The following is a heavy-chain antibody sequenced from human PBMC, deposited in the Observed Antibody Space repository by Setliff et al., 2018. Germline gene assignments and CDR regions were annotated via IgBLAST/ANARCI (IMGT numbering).Heavy chain of an antibody. CDR3: ARPRSPKISIFGVTPFDY. Sequence: ASVKVSCKTSGYGFTSHYFHWLRQAPGQGLEWMGWISAYNGNTNYAQKLQGRVTMTTDTSTSTAYMELRSLRSDDTAVYFCARPRSPKISIFGVTPFDYWGQGTLVTVSS. CDR2: ISAYNGNT. CDR1: GYGFTSHY. J-gene: IGHJ4*02. V-gene: IGHV1-18*04. D-gene: IGHD3-3*01.